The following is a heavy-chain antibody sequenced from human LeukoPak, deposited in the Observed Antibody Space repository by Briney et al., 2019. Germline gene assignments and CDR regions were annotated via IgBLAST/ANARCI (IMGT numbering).Heavy chain of an antibody. J-gene: IGHJ3*02. D-gene: IGHD3-10*01. Sequence: PGGSLRLSCAASGFTFSSYWMHWVRQAPGKGLVWVPRINSDGSSTSYADSVKGRFTISRDNAKNSLYLQMNSLRAEDTAVYYCARDPDYYGSGDAFDIWGQGTMVTVSS. CDR2: INSDGSST. V-gene: IGHV3-74*01. CDR3: ARDPDYYGSGDAFDI. CDR1: GFTFSSYW.